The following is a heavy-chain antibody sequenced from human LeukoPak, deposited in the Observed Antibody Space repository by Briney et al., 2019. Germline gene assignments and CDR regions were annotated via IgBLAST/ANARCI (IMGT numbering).Heavy chain of an antibody. D-gene: IGHD1-26*01. CDR2: IYASGST. J-gene: IGHJ4*02. Sequence: SETLSLTCTVSGGSISSGSYYWSWIRQPAGKGLKWIGRIYASGSTNYNPSLKSRVTISVDTSKNQFSLKLSSVTAADTAVYYCARDLIVGATSFDYWGQGTLVTVSS. CDR1: GGSISSGSYY. CDR3: ARDLIVGATSFDY. V-gene: IGHV4-61*02.